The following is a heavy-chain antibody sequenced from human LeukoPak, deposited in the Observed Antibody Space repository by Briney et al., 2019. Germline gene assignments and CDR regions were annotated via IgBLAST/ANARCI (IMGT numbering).Heavy chain of an antibody. J-gene: IGHJ4*02. CDR2: INPSGGTT. V-gene: IGHV1-46*01. CDR1: GYTFTTYY. CDR3: ARGSNYYYDVTAGYPRY. D-gene: IGHD3-22*01. Sequence: GASVKVSCKTSGYTFTTYYIHWVRQAPGQGLEWLGIINPSGGTTTYAQKFQGRVTMTRDTSTSTVYMELNTLRSEDTAVYYCARGSNYYYDVTAGYPRYWGQGTLVTVSS.